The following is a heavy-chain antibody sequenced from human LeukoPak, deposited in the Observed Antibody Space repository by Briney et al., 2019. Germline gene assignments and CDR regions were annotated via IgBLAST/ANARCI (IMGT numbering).Heavy chain of an antibody. CDR3: ARGVMSGYDLEYYFDY. Sequence: GASVKVSCKASGYTFTGYYMHWVRQAPGQGLEWMGWINPNSGGTNYAQKFQGWVTMTRDTSISTAYMELSRLRSDDTAVYYCARGVMSGYDLEYYFDYWGQGTLVTVSS. D-gene: IGHD5-12*01. J-gene: IGHJ4*02. CDR1: GYTFTGYY. V-gene: IGHV1-2*04. CDR2: INPNSGGT.